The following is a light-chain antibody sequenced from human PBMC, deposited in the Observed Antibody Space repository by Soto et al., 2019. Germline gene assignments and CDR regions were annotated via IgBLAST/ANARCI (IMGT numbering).Light chain of an antibody. CDR3: QQRGHWPRT. CDR1: QSVSSSY. CDR2: EAS. V-gene: IGKV3D-20*02. Sequence: EIVLTQSPATLSLSPGERATLSCRASQSVSSSYLAWYQQKPGQAPRLLIFEASKRATGIPDRISGSGSGTDFTLTISSLEPEDFAVYYCQQRGHWPRTFGQGTKVDIK. J-gene: IGKJ1*01.